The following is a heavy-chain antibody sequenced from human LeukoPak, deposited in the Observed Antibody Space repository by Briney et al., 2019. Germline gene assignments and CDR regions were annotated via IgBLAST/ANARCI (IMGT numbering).Heavy chain of an antibody. D-gene: IGHD1-26*01. CDR2: IYPGDSDT. CDR3: ARFSVGGTYYPNY. J-gene: IGHJ4*02. CDR1: GYSFTSSW. Sequence: GQSLTISCQGSGYSFTSSWIGWVRPMPGKGLEWMGIIYPGDSDTRYSPSFQGQVTISADKSISTAYLQWSSLKASDTAMYYCARFSVGGTYYPNYWGQGTLVSVSS. V-gene: IGHV5-51*01.